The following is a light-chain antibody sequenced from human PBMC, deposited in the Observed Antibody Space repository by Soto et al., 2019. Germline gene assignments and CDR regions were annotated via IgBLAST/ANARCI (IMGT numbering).Light chain of an antibody. CDR3: QQYNSYSQT. CDR1: QSVSSY. Sequence: PGERATLSCRASQSVSSYLAWYQQKPGQAPRLLIYDASNRATGIPARFSGSGSGTDFTLTISSLEPEDFAVYYCQQYNSYSQTFGQGTKVDIK. J-gene: IGKJ1*01. CDR2: DAS. V-gene: IGKV3-11*01.